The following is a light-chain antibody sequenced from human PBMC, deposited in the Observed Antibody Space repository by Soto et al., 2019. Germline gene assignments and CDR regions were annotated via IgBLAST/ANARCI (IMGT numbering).Light chain of an antibody. Sequence: EIVMTQSPATLSVSPGERATLSCRASQSISSNLAWYQQKPGQAPRLLIYGASTRATGIPARFSGSGSGKEFTLTISSLQSEDFAVYYCPQYNNWPPWTFGPGTKVEIK. CDR1: QSISSN. CDR3: PQYNNWPPWT. J-gene: IGKJ1*01. CDR2: GAS. V-gene: IGKV3-15*01.